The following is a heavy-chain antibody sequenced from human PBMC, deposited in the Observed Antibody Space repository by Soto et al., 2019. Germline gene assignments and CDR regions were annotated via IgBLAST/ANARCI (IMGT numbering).Heavy chain of an antibody. J-gene: IGHJ5*02. V-gene: IGHV4-4*09. CDR3: ARSIDP. CDR2: IYSSGYV. CDR1: GGSLRSYY. Sequence: PSETLSLTCTVSGGSLRSYYWSWVRQPPGKGLEWIGYIYSSGYVTYNSSLKSRLTISVDTSKNQFSLKLSSVTAADTAVYYCARSIDPWGQGTLVTVSS.